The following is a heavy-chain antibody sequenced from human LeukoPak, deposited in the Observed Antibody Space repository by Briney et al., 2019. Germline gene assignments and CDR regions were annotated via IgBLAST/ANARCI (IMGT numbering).Heavy chain of an antibody. Sequence: GSLRLSCAASGFTVSSNYMSWVRQAPGKGLEWVSVIYSGGSTYYADSVKGRFTISRDNSKNTLYLQMNSLRAEDTAVYYCAREGGGLYDDSSGRSDAFDIWGQGTMVTVSS. V-gene: IGHV3-53*01. J-gene: IGHJ3*02. CDR1: GFTVSSNY. CDR3: AREGGGLYDDSSGRSDAFDI. D-gene: IGHD3-22*01. CDR2: IYSGGST.